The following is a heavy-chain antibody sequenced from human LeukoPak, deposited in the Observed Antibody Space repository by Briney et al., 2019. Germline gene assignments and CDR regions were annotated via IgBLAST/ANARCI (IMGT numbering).Heavy chain of an antibody. CDR1: GFTFSSYG. CDR3: ARLQATVTIHAYFDY. Sequence: PGGTLRLSCAASGFTFSSYGMSWVRQAPGKGLEWVSSISNSGGSTYHADSVKGRFAISRDNSKNTLYLQMNSLRAEDTAVYYCARLQATVTIHAYFDYWGQGTLVTVSS. V-gene: IGHV3-23*01. J-gene: IGHJ4*01. D-gene: IGHD4-17*01. CDR2: ISNSGGST.